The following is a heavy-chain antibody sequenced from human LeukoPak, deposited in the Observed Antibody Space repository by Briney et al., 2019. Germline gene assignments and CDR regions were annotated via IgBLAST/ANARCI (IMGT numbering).Heavy chain of an antibody. D-gene: IGHD3-9*01. V-gene: IGHV1-2*02. CDR2: INPNSGGT. Sequence: APVKVSCKASGYTFTGYYMHWVRQAPGQGLEWMGWINPNSGGTNYAQKFQGRVTMTRDTSISIAYMELSRLRSDDTAVYYCARSDDILTGYPDYWGQGTLVTVSS. CDR3: ARSDDILTGYPDY. CDR1: GYTFTGYY. J-gene: IGHJ4*02.